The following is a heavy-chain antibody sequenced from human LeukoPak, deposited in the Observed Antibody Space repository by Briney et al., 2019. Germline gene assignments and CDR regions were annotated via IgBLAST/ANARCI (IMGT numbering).Heavy chain of an antibody. D-gene: IGHD2-15*01. CDR1: GGSISSSNW. V-gene: IGHV4-4*02. CDR2: IYHRGST. CDR3: ARGPYTYCSGGSCYYYYYMDV. Sequence: SETLSLTCAVSGGSISSSNWWSWVRQPPGKGLEWIGEIYHRGSTNYNPSLKSRVTISVDTSKNQFSLKLSSVTAADTAVYYCARGPYTYCSGGSCYYYYYMDVWGKGTTVTVSS. J-gene: IGHJ6*03.